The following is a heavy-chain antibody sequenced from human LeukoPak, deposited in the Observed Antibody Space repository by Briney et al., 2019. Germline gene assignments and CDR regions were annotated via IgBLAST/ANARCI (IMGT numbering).Heavy chain of an antibody. V-gene: IGHV4-59*01. CDR2: IYYSGCT. CDR1: GGSISSYY. Sequence: SETLSLTCTVSGGSISSYYWSWIRQPPGKGLEWIGYIYYSGCTNYNPSLKSRVTISVDTSKNQFSLKLSSVTAADTAVYYCARGGYYYGSGSYYNEGLYFDYWGQGTLVTVSS. CDR3: ARGGYYYGSGSYYNEGLYFDY. D-gene: IGHD3-10*01. J-gene: IGHJ4*02.